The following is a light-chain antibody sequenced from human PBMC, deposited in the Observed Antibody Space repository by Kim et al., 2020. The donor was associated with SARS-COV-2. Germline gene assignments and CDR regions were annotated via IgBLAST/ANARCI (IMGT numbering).Light chain of an antibody. V-gene: IGKV3-11*01. CDR1: QSVRNQ. Sequence: EVVLTQSPATLSLSPGDTATLSCRASQSVRNQLAWYQQEPGQAPRLLISDASHRAAGIPARFSGTMSGTDFTLTIGSLEPEDFAVYYCQHRYNWQIAFGQGTRLEIK. J-gene: IGKJ5*01. CDR2: DAS. CDR3: QHRYNWQIA.